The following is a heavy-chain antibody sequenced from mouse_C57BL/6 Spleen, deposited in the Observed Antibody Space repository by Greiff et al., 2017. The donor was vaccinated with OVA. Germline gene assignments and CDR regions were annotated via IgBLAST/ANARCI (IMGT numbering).Heavy chain of an antibody. CDR1: GYTFTSYG. D-gene: IGHD2-12*01. Sequence: VQLQQSGAELARPGASVKLSCKASGYTFTSYGISWVKQRTGQGLEWIGEIYPRSGNTYYIEKFKGKATLTADKSSSTAYMELRSLTSEDSAVYFCARWELRQDAMDYWGQGTSVTVSS. CDR2: IYPRSGNT. J-gene: IGHJ4*01. CDR3: ARWELRQDAMDY. V-gene: IGHV1-81*01.